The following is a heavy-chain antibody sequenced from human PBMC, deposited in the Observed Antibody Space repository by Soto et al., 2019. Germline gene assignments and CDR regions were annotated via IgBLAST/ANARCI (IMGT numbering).Heavy chain of an antibody. Sequence: QVQLVQSGAEVKNPGSSMKVSCKASGGTFSTSSINWVRQAPGQRPEWMGNILPIFGTADYAQKFKDRVTITADKYKNTAYLELRSLFSEDTAVYYCARGHEYGGNSDAFDIWGQGTVVTVSS. CDR3: ARGHEYGGNSDAFDI. CDR2: ILPIFGTA. J-gene: IGHJ3*02. V-gene: IGHV1-69*14. CDR1: GGTFSTSS. D-gene: IGHD4-17*01.